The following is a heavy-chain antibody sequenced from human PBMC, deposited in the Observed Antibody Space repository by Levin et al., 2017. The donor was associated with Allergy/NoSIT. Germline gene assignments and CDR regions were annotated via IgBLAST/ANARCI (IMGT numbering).Heavy chain of an antibody. CDR1: GFTFSSYS. J-gene: IGHJ4*02. CDR3: ARDNSDNYYDSSGYTH. V-gene: IGHV3-21*01. CDR2: ISSSSSYI. D-gene: IGHD3-22*01. Sequence: ETLSLTCAASGFTFSSYSMNWVRQAPGKGLEWVSSISSSSSYIYYADSVKGRFTISRDNAKNSLYLQMNSLRAEDTAVYYCARDNSDNYYDSSGYTHWGQGTLVTVSS.